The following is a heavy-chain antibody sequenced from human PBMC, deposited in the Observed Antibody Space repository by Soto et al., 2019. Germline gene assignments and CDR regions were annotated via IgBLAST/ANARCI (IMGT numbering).Heavy chain of an antibody. D-gene: IGHD4-17*01. J-gene: IGHJ4*01. CDR3: TTDSYMTNIIVRFDY. Sequence: EVHLVESGGGLVKPGGSLRLSCAASGFIFSNAWINWVRQAPGNGLEWVGRVKSKTDVGTTDFAAPVKGRFAISRDDSKNMVYLEMNSLKTEDTAIYYCTTDSYMTNIIVRFDYWGHGTLVTVSS. CDR2: VKSKTDVGTT. V-gene: IGHV3-15*07. CDR1: GFIFSNAW.